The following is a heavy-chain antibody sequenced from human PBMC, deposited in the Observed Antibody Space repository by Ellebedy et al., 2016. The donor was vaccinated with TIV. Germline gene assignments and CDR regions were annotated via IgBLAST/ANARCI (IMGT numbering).Heavy chain of an antibody. CDR2: IYPGDSDT. D-gene: IGHD5-12*01. CDR1: GYSFTSYW. Sequence: KVSXKASGYSFTSYWIGWVRQMPGKGLEWMGIIYPGDSDTRYSPSFQGQVTISADKSISTAYLQWSSLKASDTAMYYCARRGGGYSGYDLDDAFDIWGQGTMVTVSS. CDR3: ARRGGGYSGYDLDDAFDI. V-gene: IGHV5-51*01. J-gene: IGHJ3*02.